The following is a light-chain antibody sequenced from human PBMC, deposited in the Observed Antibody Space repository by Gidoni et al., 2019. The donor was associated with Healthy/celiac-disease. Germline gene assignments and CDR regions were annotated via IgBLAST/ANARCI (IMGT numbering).Light chain of an antibody. CDR2: DAS. J-gene: IGKJ3*01. CDR1: QRVSSY. V-gene: IGKV3-11*01. CDR3: QQRSNWPLT. Sequence: EIVLTQSPATLSLSPGERATLSCRASQRVSSYLAWYQQKPGQAPRLLIYDASNRATGSPARFSGSGSGTDFTLTISSLEPEDFAVYYCQQRSNWPLTFGPXTKVDIK.